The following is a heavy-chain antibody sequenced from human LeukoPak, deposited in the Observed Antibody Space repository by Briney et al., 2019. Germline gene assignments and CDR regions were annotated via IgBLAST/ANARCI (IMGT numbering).Heavy chain of an antibody. CDR3: AREFTIFGVVFDY. CDR1: GFTFSSYW. CDR2: INSDGSST. D-gene: IGHD3-3*01. Sequence: GGSLRLSCAASGFTFSSYWMHWVRQAPGKGLVWVSRINSDGSSTNYADSVKGRFTISRDNAKNTLYLQMNSLRAEDTAVYYCAREFTIFGVVFDYWGQGTLVTVSS. J-gene: IGHJ4*02. V-gene: IGHV3-74*01.